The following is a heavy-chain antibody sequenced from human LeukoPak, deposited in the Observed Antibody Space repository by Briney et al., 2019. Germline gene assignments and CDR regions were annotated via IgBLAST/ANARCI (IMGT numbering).Heavy chain of an antibody. CDR2: ISSSSSTI. CDR1: GFTLSSYS. J-gene: IGHJ6*03. V-gene: IGHV3-48*01. Sequence: PGGSLRLSCAASGFTLSSYSMNWVRQAPGKGLEWVSYISSSSSTIYYADSVKGRFTISRDNSKNTLYLQMNTLRAEDTAVYYCAKASRFGYSYGPREYFYYMDVWGKGTTVTISS. CDR3: AKASRFGYSYGPREYFYYMDV. D-gene: IGHD5-18*01.